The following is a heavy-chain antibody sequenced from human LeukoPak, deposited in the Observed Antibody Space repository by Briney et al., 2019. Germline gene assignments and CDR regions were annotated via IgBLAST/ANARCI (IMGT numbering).Heavy chain of an antibody. V-gene: IGHV3-23*01. Sequence: GGSLILSCAGSGFSFSTYAMTWVRQAPGMGLESVSAISGSGGYTYYADSVKGRFTISRDNSKNTLYLQMNSLRAEDTAVYYCAKDGALYSSGWYVRGDFDYWGQGTLVTVSS. CDR3: AKDGALYSSGWYVRGDFDY. D-gene: IGHD6-19*01. CDR1: GFSFSTYA. CDR2: ISGSGGYT. J-gene: IGHJ4*02.